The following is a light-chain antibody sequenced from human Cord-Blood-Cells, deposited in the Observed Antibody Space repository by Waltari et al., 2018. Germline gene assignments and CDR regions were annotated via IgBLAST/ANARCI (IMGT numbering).Light chain of an antibody. Sequence: QSALTQPASVSGSPGQSFTISCPGTSSDVGGYNYVPWYQQHPGKAPKLMIYDASKRPSGVSNRFSGSKSGNTASLTISGLQAEDEADYYCSSYTSSSTFVVFGGGTKLTVL. V-gene: IGLV2-14*01. J-gene: IGLJ2*01. CDR2: DAS. CDR3: SSYTSSSTFVV. CDR1: SSDVGGYNY.